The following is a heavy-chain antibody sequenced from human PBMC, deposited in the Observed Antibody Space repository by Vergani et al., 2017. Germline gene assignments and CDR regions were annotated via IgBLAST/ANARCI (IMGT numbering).Heavy chain of an antibody. D-gene: IGHD6-19*01. CDR2: INSDGSST. V-gene: IGHV3-74*01. CDR1: GFTFSSYW. Sequence: EVQLVESGGGLVQPGGSLRLSCAASGFTFSSYWMHWVRPAPGRGLVWVSHINSDGSSTSYADSVKGRFTISSDNAKNTLYLQMNSRRAEDTAVDYCASGVHSSGWSTKDWYFDLWGRGTLVTVSS. CDR3: ASGVHSSGWSTKDWYFDL. J-gene: IGHJ2*01.